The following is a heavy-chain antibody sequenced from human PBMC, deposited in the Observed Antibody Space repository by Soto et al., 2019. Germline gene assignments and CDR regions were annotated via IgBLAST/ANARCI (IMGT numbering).Heavy chain of an antibody. CDR1: GGTFNTYA. V-gene: IGHV1-69*19. J-gene: IGHJ4*02. CDR2: ISPMFGAA. D-gene: IGHD3-10*01. Sequence: QVQLVQSGAEMKKPGSSVKVSCQSSGGTFNTYAMNWVRQAPGQGPEWMGDISPMFGAANYAPKFQGRVTITEAESTGTSYMQLSSLTSADPALYFCAREVQVHTPAFVYWGQGTLVTVSS. CDR3: AREVQVHTPAFVY.